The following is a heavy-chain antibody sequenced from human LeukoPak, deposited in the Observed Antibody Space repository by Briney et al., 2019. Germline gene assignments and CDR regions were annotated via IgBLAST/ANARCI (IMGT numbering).Heavy chain of an antibody. CDR1: GGSISSYY. CDR3: ARGDYYYYYMDV. J-gene: IGHJ6*03. V-gene: IGHV4-59*01. Sequence: PSETLSLTCTVSGGSISSYYWSWNRQPPGKGLEWIGYIYYSGSTNYNPSLKSRVTISVDTSKNQFSLKLSSVTAADTAVYYCARGDYYYYYMDVWGKGTTVTVSS. CDR2: IYYSGST.